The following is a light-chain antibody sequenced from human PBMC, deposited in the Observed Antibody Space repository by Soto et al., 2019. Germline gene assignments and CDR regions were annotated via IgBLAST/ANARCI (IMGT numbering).Light chain of an antibody. CDR1: QGISSY. Sequence: AIRMTQSPSSLSASTGDRVTITCRASQGISSYLAWYQQKPGKAPKLLIYAASTLQGGVPSRFSGSGSGTDFTLTISCLQSEDFATYYCQQYYSYPHTFGQGTKVDIK. CDR2: AAS. V-gene: IGKV1-8*01. CDR3: QQYYSYPHT. J-gene: IGKJ2*01.